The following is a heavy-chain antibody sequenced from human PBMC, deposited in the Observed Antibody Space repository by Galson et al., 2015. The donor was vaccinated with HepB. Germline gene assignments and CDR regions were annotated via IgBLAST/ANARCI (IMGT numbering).Heavy chain of an antibody. J-gene: IGHJ4*02. V-gene: IGHV3-23*01. D-gene: IGHD1-14*01. Sequence: SLKLSCTASGFTFTSSTMNWVRQAPGQGLEWVSDISGSGDTTYYADSVKGRFTITRDNSKNTLYLQMNSLRSGDTAVYYCAKGSRYYFDYWGQGMLITVSS. CDR1: GFTFTSST. CDR2: ISGSGDTT. CDR3: AKGSRYYFDY.